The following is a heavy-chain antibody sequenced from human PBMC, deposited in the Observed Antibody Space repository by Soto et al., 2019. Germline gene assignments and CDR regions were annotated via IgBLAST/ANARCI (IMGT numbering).Heavy chain of an antibody. V-gene: IGHV4-39*01. Sequence: PSETLSLTCTVSGDSINTRNYYWGWIRQPPGKGLEWIASTYYSGSTYYNPSLKSRVTISVDTSKNRFSLKLSSVTAADTAVYYCARGNWFDPWGQGTLVTVPQ. CDR3: ARGNWFDP. J-gene: IGHJ5*02. CDR2: TYYSGST. CDR1: GDSINTRNYY.